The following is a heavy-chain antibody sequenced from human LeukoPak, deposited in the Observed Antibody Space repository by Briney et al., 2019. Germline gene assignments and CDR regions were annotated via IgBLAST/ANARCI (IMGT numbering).Heavy chain of an antibody. Sequence: PGRSLRLSCAASGFTFSSYGMHWVRQAPGKGLEWVAVISYDGSNKYYADSVKGRFTISRDNSKNTLYLQMNSLRAEATAVYYCAKDQWRSVVAATRDAFDIWGQGTMVTVSS. D-gene: IGHD2-15*01. CDR1: GFTFSSYG. CDR2: ISYDGSNK. V-gene: IGHV3-30*18. CDR3: AKDQWRSVVAATRDAFDI. J-gene: IGHJ3*02.